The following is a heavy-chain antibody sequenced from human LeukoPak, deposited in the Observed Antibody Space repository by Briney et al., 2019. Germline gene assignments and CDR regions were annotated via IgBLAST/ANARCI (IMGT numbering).Heavy chain of an antibody. CDR2: ISGSGGSA. J-gene: IGHJ4*02. CDR1: GFTFSNYA. Sequence: GGSLRLSCAASGFTFSNYAMSWVRQAPGKGLEWVSGISGSGGSAYYADSVKGRFTISRDNSKNTLYLQVNSLRAEDTAVYYCAKGRYSISWYGRTGLDYWGQGTLVAVSS. CDR3: AKGRYSISWYGRTGLDY. V-gene: IGHV3-23*01. D-gene: IGHD6-13*01.